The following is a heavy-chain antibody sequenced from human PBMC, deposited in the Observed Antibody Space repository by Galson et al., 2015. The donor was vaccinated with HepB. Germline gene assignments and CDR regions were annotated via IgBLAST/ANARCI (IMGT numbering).Heavy chain of an antibody. CDR1: GYTFTDYF. CDR2: INPNGGGP. J-gene: IGHJ3*02. Sequence: SVKVSCKASGYTFTDYFVHWVRQAPGQGLEWMGWINPNGGGPMYAQKFQGRVTMTRDTSISTADMELRNLRFDDTAAYYCARDPDREAASDALDMWGQGTLVSVSS. D-gene: IGHD2-15*01. CDR3: ARDPDREAASDALDM. V-gene: IGHV1-2*02.